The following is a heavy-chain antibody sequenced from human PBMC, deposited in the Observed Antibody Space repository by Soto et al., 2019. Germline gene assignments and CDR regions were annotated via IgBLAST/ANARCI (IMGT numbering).Heavy chain of an antibody. CDR1: EFTFSNYA. CDR2: ISGSGGTT. V-gene: IGHV3-23*01. D-gene: IGHD6-13*01. CDR3: AKRAAAGDYYFDY. Sequence: EVQLLESGGGLVQPGGSLRLSCAASEFTFSNYAMNWVRQAPGKGLEYISAISGSGGTTYYADSVRGRFTISRDDSKNTLYLQMNSLRAEDTAVYYCAKRAAAGDYYFDYWGQGTLVTVSS. J-gene: IGHJ4*02.